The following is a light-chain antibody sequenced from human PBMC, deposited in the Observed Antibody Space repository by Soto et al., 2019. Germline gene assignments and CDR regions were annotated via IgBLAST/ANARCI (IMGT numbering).Light chain of an antibody. CDR3: QQYGSSPPGLT. CDR2: GAS. J-gene: IGKJ4*01. CDR1: QSVSSSY. V-gene: IGKV3-20*01. Sequence: EIVLTQSPGTLSLSPGERATLSCRASQSVSSSYLAWYQQKPGQAARLLIYGASSLATGIADRFSGSGSGTDFTLTISRLEPEAFAVYYCQQYGSSPPGLTFGGGTKVEIK.